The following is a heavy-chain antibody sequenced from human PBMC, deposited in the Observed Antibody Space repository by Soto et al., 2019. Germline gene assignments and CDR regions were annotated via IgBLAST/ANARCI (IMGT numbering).Heavy chain of an antibody. V-gene: IGHV3-30*18. D-gene: IGHD2-2*01. J-gene: IGHJ4*02. CDR1: GFTFSSFG. Sequence: QVQLVESGGGVVQPGRSLRLSCVASGFTFSSFGMHWVRQAPGKGLEWVAVISADGNNKYYVDSVRGRFTISRDNSRNTLYLQMNTLRAEDTAVYYCAKGNLVTFPLCDYWGQGTLVTVSS. CDR2: ISADGNNK. CDR3: AKGNLVTFPLCDY.